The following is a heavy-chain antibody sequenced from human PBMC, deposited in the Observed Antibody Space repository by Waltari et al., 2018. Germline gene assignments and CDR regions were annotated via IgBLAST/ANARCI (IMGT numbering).Heavy chain of an antibody. CDR1: GYSISSGYY. CDR2: IYHSGST. D-gene: IGHD1-26*01. J-gene: IGHJ3*02. CDR3: ARHEVGATKRSYAFDI. V-gene: IGHV4-38-2*01. Sequence: QVQLQESGPGLVKPSETLSLTCAVSGYSISSGYYWGWLRQPPGKGLEWIGSIYHSGSTYYNPSLKSRVTISVDTSKNQFSLKLSSVTAADTAVYYCARHEVGATKRSYAFDIWGQGTMVTVSS.